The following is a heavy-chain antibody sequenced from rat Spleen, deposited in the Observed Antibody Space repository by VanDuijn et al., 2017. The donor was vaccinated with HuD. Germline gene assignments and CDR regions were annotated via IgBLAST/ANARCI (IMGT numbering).Heavy chain of an antibody. J-gene: IGHJ4*01. V-gene: IGHV5-7*01. D-gene: IGHD1-2*01. CDR2: ISYDGSST. CDR1: GFTFSDYY. CDR3: AREEQPGVMDA. Sequence: EVQLVDSDGGLVQPGRSLKLSCAASGFTFSDYYIAWARQAPTNGLEWVGTISYDGSSTYYRDSVKGRFTISRDNAKSTLYLQMDSLRSEDTATYYCAREEQPGVMDAWGQGASVTVSS.